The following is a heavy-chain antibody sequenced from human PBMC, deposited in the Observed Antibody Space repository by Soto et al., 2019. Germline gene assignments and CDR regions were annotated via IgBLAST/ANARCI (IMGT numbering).Heavy chain of an antibody. CDR2: INHSGST. D-gene: IGHD3-10*01. J-gene: IGHJ5*02. CDR1: GGSFSGYY. Sequence: SETLSLTCAVYGGSFSGYYWSWIRQPPGKGPEWIGEINHSGSTNYNPSLKSRVTISVDTSENQFSLKLSSVTAADTAVYYCARAPMVRGVIASFDPWGQGTLVTVSS. V-gene: IGHV4-34*01. CDR3: ARAPMVRGVIASFDP.